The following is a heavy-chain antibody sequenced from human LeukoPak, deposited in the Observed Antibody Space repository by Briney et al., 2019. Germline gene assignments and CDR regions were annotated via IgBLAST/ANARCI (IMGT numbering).Heavy chain of an antibody. V-gene: IGHV1-3*01. CDR2: INAGNGNT. CDR1: GYTFTSYA. Sequence: ASVKVSCKASGYTFTSYAMHWVRQAPGQRLEWMGWINAGNGNTKYSQKFQGRVTITRDTSASTAYMELSSLRSEDTAVYYCAGGSAYSSRFDPWGQGTLVTVSS. CDR3: AGGSAYSSRFDP. J-gene: IGHJ5*02. D-gene: IGHD1-26*01.